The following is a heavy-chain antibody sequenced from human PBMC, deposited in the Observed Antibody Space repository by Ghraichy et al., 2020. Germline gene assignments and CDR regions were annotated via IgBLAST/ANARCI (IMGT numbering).Heavy chain of an antibody. Sequence: SQTLSLTCAVYGGSFSDYYWSRIRQPPGKGLEWIGEVNHSGSTNYNPSLKSRVTISVDTSKNQFSLRLSSLTAANTAVYYCARDRRHSGYENWGQGTLVTVSS. CDR2: VNHSGST. J-gene: IGHJ4*02. D-gene: IGHD5-12*01. V-gene: IGHV4-34*01. CDR3: ARDRRHSGYEN. CDR1: GGSFSDYY.